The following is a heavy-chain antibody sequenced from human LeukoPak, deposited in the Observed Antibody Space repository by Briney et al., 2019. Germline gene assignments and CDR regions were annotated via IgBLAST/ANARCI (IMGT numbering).Heavy chain of an antibody. CDR3: AKDRGYSGYGY. CDR2: ISGSGGST. CDR1: GFTFSSYA. J-gene: IGHJ4*02. Sequence: GGSLRLSCVASGFTFSSYAMSWVRQAPGKGLEWVSAISGSGGSTYYADSVKGRFTISRDNSKNTLYLQMNSLRAEDTAVYYCAKDRGYSGYGYWGQGTLVTVSS. D-gene: IGHD5-12*01. V-gene: IGHV3-23*01.